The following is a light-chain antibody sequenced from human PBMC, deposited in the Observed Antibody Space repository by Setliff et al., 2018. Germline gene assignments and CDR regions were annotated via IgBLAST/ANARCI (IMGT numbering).Light chain of an antibody. V-gene: IGLV2-14*03. CDR2: DVS. Sequence: QSALTQPASVSGSPGQSVTISCTGTNNDVGAYNYVSWYQQHPGKAPEFVIYDVSKRSSGASDRFSGSKSGNTASLTISGLQAEDEADYYCCSYTGTSTPYVFGTGTKGTVL. J-gene: IGLJ1*01. CDR3: CSYTGTSTPYV. CDR1: NNDVGAYNY.